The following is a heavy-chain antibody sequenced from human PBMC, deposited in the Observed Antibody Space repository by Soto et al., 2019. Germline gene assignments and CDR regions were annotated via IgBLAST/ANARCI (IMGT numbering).Heavy chain of an antibody. D-gene: IGHD2-2*01. J-gene: IGHJ4*02. V-gene: IGHV1-18*04. CDR1: GYTFTSSG. Sequence: ASLKLSCKSSGYTFTSSGIMCVRQPPGQGLEWMGWISAYNGNTNYAQKLQGRVTMTTDTSTSTAYMELRSLRSDDTAVYYCARVGYCSSTSCYPDYRGQGPLVTVSS. CDR3: ARVGYCSSTSCYPDY. CDR2: ISAYNGNT.